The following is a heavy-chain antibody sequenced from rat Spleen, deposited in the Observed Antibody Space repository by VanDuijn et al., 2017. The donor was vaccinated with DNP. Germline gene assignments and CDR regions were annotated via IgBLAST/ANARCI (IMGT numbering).Heavy chain of an antibody. J-gene: IGHJ2*01. V-gene: IGHV5-20*01. CDR3: TTDLGDY. CDR1: GFTFSHYY. Sequence: EVQLVESGGGLVQPGRSMKLSCVASGFTFSHYYMAWVRQAPRKGLEWVASISNGGGNTYYRDSVKGRFTISRDNAKSSLYLQMDSLRSEDTATYYCTTDLGDYWGQGVMVTVSS. CDR2: ISNGGGNT. D-gene: IGHD5-1*01.